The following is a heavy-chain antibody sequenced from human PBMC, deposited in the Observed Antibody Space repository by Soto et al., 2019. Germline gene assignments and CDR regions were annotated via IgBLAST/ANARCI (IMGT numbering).Heavy chain of an antibody. Sequence: EVQLLDSGGGWVQPGGSLRLSCAASGFKFSDNAMIWVRQAPGQGLEWVSAISANGDTTYYVESVRGRFTISRANSKSTLHLQMNSLRADDTALYYCAQCPSPFGGCERVDYWGQGTLVTVSS. J-gene: IGHJ4*02. D-gene: IGHD1-26*01. CDR1: GFKFSDNA. V-gene: IGHV3-23*02. CDR2: ISANGDTT. CDR3: AQCPSPFGGCERVDY.